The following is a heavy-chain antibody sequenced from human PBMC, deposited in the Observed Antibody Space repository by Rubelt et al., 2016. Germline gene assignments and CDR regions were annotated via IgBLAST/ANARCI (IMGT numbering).Heavy chain of an antibody. CDR2: ISWDGGST. Sequence: ASGFTFDDYTMLWVRQAPGKGLEWVSLISWDGGSTYYADSVKGRFTISRDNSKNSLYLQMNSLRTEDTALYYCAKEVNGGSFDYWGQGTLVTVSS. CDR3: AKEVNGGSFDY. J-gene: IGHJ4*02. CDR1: GFTFDDYT. D-gene: IGHD3-16*01. V-gene: IGHV3-43*01.